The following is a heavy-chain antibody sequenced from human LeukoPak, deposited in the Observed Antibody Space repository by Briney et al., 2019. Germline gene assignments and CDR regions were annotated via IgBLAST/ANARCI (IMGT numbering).Heavy chain of an antibody. CDR2: IYYSGST. V-gene: IGHV4-39*01. D-gene: IGHD1-14*01. CDR1: GGSISSSSYY. Sequence: SETLSLTCTVSGGSISSSSYYWGWIRQPPGKGLEWIGSIYYSGSTYYNPSLKSRVTISVDTSKNQFSLKLSSVTASDTAVYYCARHPGPRYFDYWGQGTLVTVSS. J-gene: IGHJ4*02. CDR3: ARHPGPRYFDY.